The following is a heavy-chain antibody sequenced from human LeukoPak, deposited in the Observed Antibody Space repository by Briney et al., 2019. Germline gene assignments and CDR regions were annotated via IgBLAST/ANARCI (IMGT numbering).Heavy chain of an antibody. V-gene: IGHV4-39*07. Sequence: SETLSLTCTVSGDSISSSSYYWGWIRQPPGKGLEWIGSIYYSGSTHYNPSLESRVTISLDTSKNQFSLRLNSVTAADTAVYYRARDVVPAAISAFDIWGQGTMVTAST. CDR3: ARDVVPAAISAFDI. CDR2: IYYSGST. J-gene: IGHJ3*02. D-gene: IGHD2-2*01. CDR1: GDSISSSSYY.